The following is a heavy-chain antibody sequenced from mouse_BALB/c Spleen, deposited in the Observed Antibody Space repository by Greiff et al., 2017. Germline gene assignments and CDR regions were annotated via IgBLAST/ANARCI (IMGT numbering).Heavy chain of an antibody. CDR2: INSNGGST. Sequence: EVMLVESGGGLVQPGGSLKLSCAASGFTFSSYGMSWVRQTPDKRLELVATINSNGGSTYYPDSVKGRFTISRDNAKNTLYLQMSSLKSEDTAMYYCARVYYGNYVDYWGQGTTLTVSS. D-gene: IGHD2-1*01. CDR1: GFTFSSYG. J-gene: IGHJ2*01. V-gene: IGHV5-6-3*01. CDR3: ARVYYGNYVDY.